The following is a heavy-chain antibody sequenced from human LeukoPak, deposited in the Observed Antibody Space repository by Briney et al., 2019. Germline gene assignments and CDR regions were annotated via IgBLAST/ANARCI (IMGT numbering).Heavy chain of an antibody. J-gene: IGHJ4*02. CDR2: INPSGGST. CDR1: GYTFTNYY. D-gene: IGHD6-6*01. CDR3: AREGPYSDSSRSRFDY. V-gene: IGHV1-46*01. Sequence: DTLKVSCKASGYTFTNYYIHWVRQAPGQGLEWTGIINPSGGSTSYAQKFQGRVTMTRDTSTSTVYMELSSLRSEDTAVYYCAREGPYSDSSRSRFDYWGQGTLVTVSS.